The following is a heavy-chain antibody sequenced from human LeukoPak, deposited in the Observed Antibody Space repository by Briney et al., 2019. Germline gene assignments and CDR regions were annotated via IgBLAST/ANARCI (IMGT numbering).Heavy chain of an antibody. CDR2: INGDGSTT. CDR1: GFTFSTYF. Sequence: GGSLRLSCAASGFTFSTYFMHWVRQAPGKGLVWVSRINGDGSTTSHADSVKGRFTIPRDNAKNTLYLQMDSLRAEDTAVYFCARGVHYGSDYWGQGTLVTVSS. V-gene: IGHV3-74*01. CDR3: ARGVHYGSDY. D-gene: IGHD4-17*01. J-gene: IGHJ4*02.